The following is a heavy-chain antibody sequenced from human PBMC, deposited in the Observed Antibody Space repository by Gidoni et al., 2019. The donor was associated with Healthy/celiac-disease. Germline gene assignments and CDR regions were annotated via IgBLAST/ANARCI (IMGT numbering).Heavy chain of an antibody. CDR3: ARSPLIAAPTSRVYFQH. Sequence: QVQLQESGPGLVKPSGTLSLTCAVSGGSISSSNWWSWVRQPPGKGLEWIGEIYHSGSTNYNPSLKSRVTISVDKFKNQFSLKLSSVTAADTAVYYCARSPLIAAPTSRVYFQHWGQGTLVTVSS. V-gene: IGHV4-4*02. D-gene: IGHD6-6*01. J-gene: IGHJ1*01. CDR1: GGSISSSNW. CDR2: IYHSGST.